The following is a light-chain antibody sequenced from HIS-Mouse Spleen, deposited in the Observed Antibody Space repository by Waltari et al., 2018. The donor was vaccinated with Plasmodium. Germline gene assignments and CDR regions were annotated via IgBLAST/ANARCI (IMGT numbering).Light chain of an antibody. CDR2: AAS. Sequence: DIQMTQSPSSLSASVGDRVNITCRASQSISSYLTWYQQKPGKAPKLLIYAASSLQSWVPSRFSGSGSGTDFTLSISSLQPEDFATYYCQQSYSTWTFGQGTKVEIK. V-gene: IGKV1-39*01. J-gene: IGKJ1*01. CDR1: QSISSY. CDR3: QQSYSTWT.